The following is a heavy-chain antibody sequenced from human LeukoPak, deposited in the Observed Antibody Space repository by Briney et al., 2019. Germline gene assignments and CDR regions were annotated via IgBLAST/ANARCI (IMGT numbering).Heavy chain of an antibody. J-gene: IGHJ3*02. CDR3: ARSPDRWTKTYYYGSGSYDAFDI. CDR1: GGTFSSYA. Sequence: ASAKVSCKASGGTFSSYAISWVRQAPGQGLEWMGGIIPIFGTANYAQKFQGRVTITADESTSTAYMELSSLRSEDTAVYYCARSPDRWTKTYYYGSGSYDAFDIWGQGTMVTVSS. V-gene: IGHV1-69*01. CDR2: IIPIFGTA. D-gene: IGHD3-10*01.